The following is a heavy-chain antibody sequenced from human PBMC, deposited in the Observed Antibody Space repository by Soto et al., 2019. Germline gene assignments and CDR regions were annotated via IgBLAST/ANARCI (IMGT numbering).Heavy chain of an antibody. CDR3: ARESVGYAFDI. V-gene: IGHV4-34*01. Sequence: SETLSLTCAVSGGSFSGYYWSWIRQPPGKGLEWIGEINHSGSTNYNLSLKSRVTISVDTSKNQFSLKLSSVTAADTAVYYCARESVGYAFDIWGQGTMVTVSS. J-gene: IGHJ3*02. CDR1: GGSFSGYY. D-gene: IGHD1-26*01. CDR2: INHSGST.